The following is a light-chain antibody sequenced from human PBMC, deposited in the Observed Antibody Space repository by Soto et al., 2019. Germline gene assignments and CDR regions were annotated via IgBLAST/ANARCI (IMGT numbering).Light chain of an antibody. V-gene: IGLV2-14*01. CDR3: SSFTDRTTVL. J-gene: IGLJ2*01. CDR2: NVS. CDR1: SSDVGAYNY. Sequence: QSVLTQPASVSGSPGQSITISCSGTSSDVGAYNYVSWYQQHPGKAPILIIYNVSHRPSGVSNRFSGSESANTASLTIFGLQAEDEADYYCSSFTDRTTVLFGGGTKLTVL.